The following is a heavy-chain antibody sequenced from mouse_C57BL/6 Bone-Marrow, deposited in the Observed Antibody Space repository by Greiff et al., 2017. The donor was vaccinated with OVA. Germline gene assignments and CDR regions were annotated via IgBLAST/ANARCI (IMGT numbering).Heavy chain of an antibody. Sequence: EVQLQQSGPELVKPGASVKISCKASGYTFTDYYMNWVKQSHGKSLEWIGDINPNNGGTSYNQKFKGKATLTVDKSSSTAYMELRSLTSEDSAVYYCARWATKGAWFAYWGQGTLVTVSA. CDR1: GYTFTDYY. J-gene: IGHJ3*01. V-gene: IGHV1-26*01. D-gene: IGHD3-1*01. CDR3: ARWATKGAWFAY. CDR2: INPNNGGT.